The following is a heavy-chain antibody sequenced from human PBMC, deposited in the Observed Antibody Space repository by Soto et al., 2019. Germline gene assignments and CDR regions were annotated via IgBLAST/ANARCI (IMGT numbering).Heavy chain of an antibody. V-gene: IGHV3-7*03. Sequence: EVQLVESGGGLVQPGGSLRLSCAASGFTFSSYWMSWVRQAPGKGLEWVAHTRQDGGQEYYVDSVKGRFTISRDNAKNSLYLQMNSLRVEDTAVYYCARYPNPTVAGLPFNLRGQGTLVTVSS. J-gene: IGHJ4*02. CDR3: ARYPNPTVAGLPFNL. CDR2: TRQDGGQE. D-gene: IGHD6-19*01. CDR1: GFTFSSYW.